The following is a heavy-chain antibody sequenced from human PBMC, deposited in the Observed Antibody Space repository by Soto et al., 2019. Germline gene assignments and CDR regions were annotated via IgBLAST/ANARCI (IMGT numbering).Heavy chain of an antibody. CDR2: IIPLFGAT. D-gene: IGHD1-26*01. J-gene: IGHJ4*02. Sequence: QVQLVQSGAEVKKPGSSVKVSCKASGGTFNNYAISWVRQSPGQGLEWMGGIIPLFGATNYAQHFQGRVTITADKITSTSYMGLSSLKSEDTAVYYCARLIGEGYSGTYGLDSWGQGTLVTVSS. CDR1: GGTFNNYA. CDR3: ARLIGEGYSGTYGLDS. V-gene: IGHV1-69*06.